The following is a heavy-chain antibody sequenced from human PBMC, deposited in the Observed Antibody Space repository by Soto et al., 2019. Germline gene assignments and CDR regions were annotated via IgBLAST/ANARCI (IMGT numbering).Heavy chain of an antibody. V-gene: IGHV3-48*03. CDR3: ARDRRPVTTSVGYYYYYGMDV. CDR2: ISSSGSTI. D-gene: IGHD4-4*01. J-gene: IGHJ6*02. Sequence: GGCLRLACGSSRFTFIGDEVNWVRKAPGKGLGGGSYISSSGSTIYYADSVKGRFTISRDNAKTSLYLQMNSLRAEDAAVYYCARDRRPVTTSVGYYYYYGMDVWGQGTTVTVSS. CDR1: RFTFIGDE.